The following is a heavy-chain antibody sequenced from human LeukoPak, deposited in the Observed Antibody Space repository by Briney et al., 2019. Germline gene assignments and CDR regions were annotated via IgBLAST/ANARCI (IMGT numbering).Heavy chain of an antibody. Sequence: PGGSLRFSCAASGFTFSSYAMSWVRQAPGKGLEWVSAISGSGGSTYYADSVKGRFTISRDNSKNTLYLQMNSLRAEDTAVYYCAKVSWGYYDSSGYSLGAFDIWGQGTMVTVSS. CDR1: GFTFSSYA. CDR3: AKVSWGYYDSSGYSLGAFDI. V-gene: IGHV3-23*01. J-gene: IGHJ3*02. D-gene: IGHD3-22*01. CDR2: ISGSGGST.